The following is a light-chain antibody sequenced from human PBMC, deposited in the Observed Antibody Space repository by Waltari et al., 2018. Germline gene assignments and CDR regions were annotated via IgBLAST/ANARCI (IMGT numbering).Light chain of an antibody. CDR1: QSISRT. CDR2: AAS. J-gene: IGKJ1*01. CDR3: QHYLRLPVT. V-gene: IGKV3-20*01. Sequence: EIVLTQSPGTLSLSPGERATLSCRASQSISRTLAWYQKKPGQAPRLLIYAASTRATGIPDRFSGSGSVTDFSLTISRLEPEDFAVYYCQHYLRLPVTFGQGTKVEIK.